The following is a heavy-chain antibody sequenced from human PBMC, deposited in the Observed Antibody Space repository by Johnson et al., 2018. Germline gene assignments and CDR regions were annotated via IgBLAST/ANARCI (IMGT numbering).Heavy chain of an antibody. CDR2: ISYDGSNK. V-gene: IGHV3-30-3*01. D-gene: IGHD4-11*01. CDR1: GFTFSSYA. Sequence: QVQLVEAGGGVVQPGRSLRLSCAASGFTFSSYAMHWVRQAPGKGLEWVAVISYDGSNKYYADSVKGRFTISRDNSKNTLYLQMNSLRAEDTAVYYRARDASRDYPDAFDIWGQGTMVTVSS. CDR3: ARDASRDYPDAFDI. J-gene: IGHJ3*02.